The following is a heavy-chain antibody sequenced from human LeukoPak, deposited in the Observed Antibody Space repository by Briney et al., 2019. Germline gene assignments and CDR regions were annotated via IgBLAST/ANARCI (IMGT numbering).Heavy chain of an antibody. CDR1: GGTFSSYA. D-gene: IGHD2-2*01. CDR3: ARGDIVVVPAARGAFDI. V-gene: IGHV1-69*13. CDR2: IIPIFGTA. Sequence: SVKVSCKASGGTFSSYAISWVRQAPGQGLEWMGGIIPIFGTANYAQKFQGRVTITADESTSTAYMELSSLRSVDTAVYYCARGDIVVVPAARGAFDIWGQGTMVTVSS. J-gene: IGHJ3*02.